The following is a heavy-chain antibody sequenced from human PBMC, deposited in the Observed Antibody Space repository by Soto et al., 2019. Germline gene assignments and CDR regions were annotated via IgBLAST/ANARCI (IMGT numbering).Heavy chain of an antibody. CDR2: INGSAGGK. J-gene: IGHJ4*02. CDR1: GFTFSSYW. D-gene: IGHD1-26*01. Sequence: GGSLRLSCAASGFTFSSYWMSWVRQAPGKGLEWLATINGSAGGKYYADSVKGRFTMSRDNAKNTVYLQMDSLRAEDTAVYYCAKALMPLVRSFDYWGQGAPFTVSS. V-gene: IGHV3-7*03. CDR3: AKALMPLVRSFDY.